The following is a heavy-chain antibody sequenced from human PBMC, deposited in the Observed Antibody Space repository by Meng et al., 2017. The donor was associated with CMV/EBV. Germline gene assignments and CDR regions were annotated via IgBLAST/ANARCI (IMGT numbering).Heavy chain of an antibody. CDR2: IIPIFGTA. Sequence: QVRLGQSGAEVKKPGSSVKVSCKASGGTFSSYAISWVRQAPGQGLEWMGGIIPIFGTANYAQKFQGRVTITADESTSTAYMELSSLRSEDTAVYYCAREGGIVVVPAAPGWFDPWGQGTLVTVSS. J-gene: IGHJ5*02. V-gene: IGHV1-69*12. D-gene: IGHD2-2*01. CDR3: AREGGIVVVPAAPGWFDP. CDR1: GGTFSSYA.